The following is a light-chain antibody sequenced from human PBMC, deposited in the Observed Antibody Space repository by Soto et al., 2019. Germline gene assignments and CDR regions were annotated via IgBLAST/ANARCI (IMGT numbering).Light chain of an antibody. CDR3: QQSYRNPRT. V-gene: IGKV1-39*01. CDR1: QTISNF. CDR2: SAS. Sequence: DIQMTQSPSFLSASAGDRVTIFCRASQTISNFLHWYQQKPGKAPKLLIYSASNLESGVPSRFGGSGSGTDFTLTISSLEPEDFATYYCQQSYRNPRTFGLGTRVEIE. J-gene: IGKJ1*01.